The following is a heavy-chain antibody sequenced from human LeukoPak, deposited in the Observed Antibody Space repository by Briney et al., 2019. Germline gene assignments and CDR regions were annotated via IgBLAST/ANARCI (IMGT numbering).Heavy chain of an antibody. D-gene: IGHD6-19*01. V-gene: IGHV4-59*01. CDR1: GDSLSSYY. CDR2: IYYSGST. J-gene: IGHJ4*01. CDR3: AREGRQWLVRGFDY. Sequence: SETLSLTCTVSGDSLSSYYWSWIRQPPGKGLEWIGYIYYSGSTNYNPSLKSRVTISVDTSKNQFSLKLSSVTAADTAVYYCAREGRQWLVRGFDYCGHGTLVTVSS.